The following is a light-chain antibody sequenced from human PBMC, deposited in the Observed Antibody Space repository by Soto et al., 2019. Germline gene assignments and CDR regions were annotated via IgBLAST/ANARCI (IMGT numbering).Light chain of an antibody. J-gene: IGKJ1*01. CDR1: QSVSSSY. V-gene: IGKV3-20*01. CDR2: GAS. Sequence: EIVLTQSPGTPSLSPGERATLSCRASQSVSSSYLAWYQQKPGQAPRLLIYGASSRATGIPDRFSGSGSGTDFTLTISRLEPEDFAVYYCPQYGSSPGTFGQGTKVDIK. CDR3: PQYGSSPGT.